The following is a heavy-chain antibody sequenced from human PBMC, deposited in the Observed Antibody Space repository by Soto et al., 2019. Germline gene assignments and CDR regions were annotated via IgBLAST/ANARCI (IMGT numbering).Heavy chain of an antibody. V-gene: IGHV3-48*01. CDR1: GFTFSSYS. CDR3: ASLLVEIVATIQGPYYDYGMDV. Sequence: SLRLSCAASGFTFSSYSMNWVRQAPGKGLEWVSYISSSSSTIYYADSVKGRFTISRDNAKNSLYLQMNSLRAEDTAVYYCASLLVEIVATIQGPYYDYGMDVWGQGTTGTVS. J-gene: IGHJ6*02. D-gene: IGHD5-12*01. CDR2: ISSSSSTI.